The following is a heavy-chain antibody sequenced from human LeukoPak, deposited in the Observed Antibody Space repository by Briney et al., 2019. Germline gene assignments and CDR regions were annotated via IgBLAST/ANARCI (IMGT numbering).Heavy chain of an antibody. CDR1: GYTFINYY. CDR2: INPSGGST. J-gene: IGHJ5*01. CDR3: ARVYYSSPRAWFDY. Sequence: ASVKVSCKASGYTFINYYMHWVRQAPGQGLEWMGIINPSGGSTTYAQKFQGRVTMTRDMSTSTVYMELSSLRSEDSAVYYCARVYYSSPRAWFDYWGQGTLVTVSS. V-gene: IGHV1-46*01. D-gene: IGHD6-13*01.